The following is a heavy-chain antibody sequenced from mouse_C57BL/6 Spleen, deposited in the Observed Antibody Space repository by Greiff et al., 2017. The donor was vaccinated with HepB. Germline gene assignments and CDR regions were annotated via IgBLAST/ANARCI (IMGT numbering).Heavy chain of an antibody. J-gene: IGHJ1*03. CDR1: GYTFTSYW. V-gene: IGHV1-5*01. CDR3: TRARVHYYGSSYGWYFDV. D-gene: IGHD1-1*01. Sequence: EVQLQQSGTVLARPGASVKMSCKTSGYTFTSYWMHWVKQRPGQGLEWIGAIYPGNSDTSYNQKFKGKAKLTAVTSASTAYMELSSLTNEDSAVYYCTRARVHYYGSSYGWYFDVWGTGTTVTVSS. CDR2: IYPGNSDT.